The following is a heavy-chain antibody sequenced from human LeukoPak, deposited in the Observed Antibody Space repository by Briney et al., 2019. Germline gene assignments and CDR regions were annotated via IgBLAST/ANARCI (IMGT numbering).Heavy chain of an antibody. CDR3: ASGSGHYYN. D-gene: IGHD3-22*01. J-gene: IGHJ4*02. CDR2: IHYSGST. CDR1: GXSISSSTDY. V-gene: IGHV4-39*01. Sequence: TSETLSLTCTVSGXSISSSTDYWGWIRQPPGKGLAWIGSIHYSGSTYYNPSLKSRVTISVDTSKNQFSLKLSSVTAADTAVYYCASGSGHYYNWGQGILVTVSS.